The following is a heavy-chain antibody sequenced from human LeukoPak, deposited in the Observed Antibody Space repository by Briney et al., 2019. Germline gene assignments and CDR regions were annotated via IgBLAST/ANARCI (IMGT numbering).Heavy chain of an antibody. J-gene: IGHJ4*02. V-gene: IGHV1-2*02. CDR3: ARGIVMTSGPPHFDY. CDR2: INPINGAS. Sequence: ASVKVSCTASGYRFSGYYIYWVRQAPGQGLEWMGWINPINGASVYAEKFQGRATLSRDASITTVYMELSGLTSDDTAVYFCARGIVMTSGPPHFDYWGQGTLVTVSS. D-gene: IGHD1-26*01. CDR1: GYRFSGYY.